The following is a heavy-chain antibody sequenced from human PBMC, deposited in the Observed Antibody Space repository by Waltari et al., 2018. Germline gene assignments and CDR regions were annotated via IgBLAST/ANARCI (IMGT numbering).Heavy chain of an antibody. V-gene: IGHV4-61*02. D-gene: IGHD3-3*02. Sequence: QVQLQESGPGLVKPSQTLSLTCSVSGVSITSGSHYWSWIRQPAGKGLEWIGHIYTSVSTNDNPSLRRRVTISVDTSKNQFALRVSSVTAADTAVYYCVTVGSSIQAFDYFDNWGQGTLVTVSS. CDR3: VTVGSSIQAFDYFDN. J-gene: IGHJ4*02. CDR2: IYTSVST. CDR1: GVSITSGSHY.